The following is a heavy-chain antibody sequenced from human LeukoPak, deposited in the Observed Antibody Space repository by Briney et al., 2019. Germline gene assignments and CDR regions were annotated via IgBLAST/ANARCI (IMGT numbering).Heavy chain of an antibody. Sequence: ASVKVSCKASGYTFTSYGINWVRQAPGQGLEWMGRISTYNGNTNYAQNLQGRVTMTTDTSTSTAYMELRSLTSDDTAVYYCARFRAGVGEPYGDYWGQGTLVTVSS. D-gene: IGHD3-10*01. CDR2: ISTYNGNT. CDR3: ARFRAGVGEPYGDY. CDR1: GYTFTSYG. J-gene: IGHJ4*02. V-gene: IGHV1-18*01.